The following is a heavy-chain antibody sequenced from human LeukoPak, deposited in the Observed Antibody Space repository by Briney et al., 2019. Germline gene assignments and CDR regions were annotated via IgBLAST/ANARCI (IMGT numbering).Heavy chain of an antibody. J-gene: IGHJ4*02. CDR3: ARKMSGGFDY. D-gene: IGHD1-26*01. Sequence: EASVKVFCKASGGTFSSYAISWVRQAPGQGLEWMGRIIPILGIANYAQKFQGRVTITADKSTSTAYMELSSLRSEDTAVYYCARKMSGGFDYWGQGTLVTVSS. CDR1: GGTFSSYA. V-gene: IGHV1-69*04. CDR2: IIPILGIA.